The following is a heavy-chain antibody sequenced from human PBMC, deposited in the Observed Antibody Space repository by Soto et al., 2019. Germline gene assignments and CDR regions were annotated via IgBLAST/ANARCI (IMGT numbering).Heavy chain of an antibody. Sequence: ASVKVSCKASGYTFTSYGISWVRQAPGQGLEWMGWNRSYNGNTNYAQKLQDRVTMTTDTSTSTAYMELRSLRSDETAVYYCARDLVLAVAGSDNWFDPWGQGTLVTVSS. J-gene: IGHJ5*02. CDR3: ARDLVLAVAGSDNWFDP. CDR2: NRSYNGNT. D-gene: IGHD6-19*01. CDR1: GYTFTSYG. V-gene: IGHV1-18*04.